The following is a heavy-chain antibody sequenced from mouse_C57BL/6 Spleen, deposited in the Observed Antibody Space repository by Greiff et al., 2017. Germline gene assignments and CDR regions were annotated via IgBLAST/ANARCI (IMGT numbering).Heavy chain of an antibody. D-gene: IGHD2-3*01. CDR2: IDPNSGGT. CDR1: GYTFTSYW. J-gene: IGHJ4*01. Sequence: QVQLQQPGAELVKPGASVKLSCKASGYTFTSYWMHWVKQRPGRGLEWIGRIDPNSGGTKYNEKFKSKAALTVDKPSSTAYMQLSSLTSEDSAVYYCASDGSYAMDYWGQGTSVTVSS. CDR3: ASDGSYAMDY. V-gene: IGHV1-72*01.